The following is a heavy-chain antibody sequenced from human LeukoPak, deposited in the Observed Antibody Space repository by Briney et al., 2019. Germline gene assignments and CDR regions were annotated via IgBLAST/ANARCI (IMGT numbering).Heavy chain of an antibody. V-gene: IGHV4-61*08. CDR2: IHHSGTT. CDR1: GGSIRSGGYY. CDR3: ARGRLGATY. J-gene: IGHJ4*02. D-gene: IGHD1-26*01. Sequence: SETLSLTCTVSGGSIRSGGYYWSWIRQYPGKGLEWIGYIHHSGTTNYSPSLKSRVTISVDMSKNQFFLNLTSVTAADTAVYYCARGRLGATYWGQGTLVTVSS.